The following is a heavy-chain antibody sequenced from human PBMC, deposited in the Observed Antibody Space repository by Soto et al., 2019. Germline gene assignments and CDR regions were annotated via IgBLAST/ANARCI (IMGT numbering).Heavy chain of an antibody. CDR2: INPSGGST. CDR3: ARAWGAPSFHCGGDCYLTRRAEYFQH. J-gene: IGHJ1*01. D-gene: IGHD2-21*02. V-gene: IGHV1-46*01. CDR1: GYTFTSYY. Sequence: GASVKVSCKASGYTFTSYYMHWVRQAPGQGLEWMGIINPSGGSTSYAQKFQGRVTMTRDTSTSTVYMELSSLRSEDTAVYYCARAWGAPSFHCGGDCYLTRRAEYFQHWGQGTLVTVSS.